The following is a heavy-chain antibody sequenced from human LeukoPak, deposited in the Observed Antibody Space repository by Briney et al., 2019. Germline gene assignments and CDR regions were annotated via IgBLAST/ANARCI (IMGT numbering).Heavy chain of an antibody. D-gene: IGHD4-11*01. CDR2: INPSGGST. V-gene: IGHV1-46*01. Sequence: ASVKVSCKASGYVFTAHYLHWVRQAPGQGLEWMGVINPSGGSTSYAQKFQGRVTLTRGTSTSTVYMEVSSLRSEDTVVYYCARVQSDSEGWFDPWGQGTLVTVSS. CDR1: GYVFTAHY. CDR3: ARVQSDSEGWFDP. J-gene: IGHJ5*02.